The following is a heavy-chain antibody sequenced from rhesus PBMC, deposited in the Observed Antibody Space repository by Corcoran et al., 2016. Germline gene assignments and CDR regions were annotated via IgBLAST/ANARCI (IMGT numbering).Heavy chain of an antibody. Sequence: QVQLQESGPGLVKPSETLSLPCAVSGGPISSSNWWSWSRQPPGKGLEGIGYSSGSSGSTYYNPSLKSRVTISTDTSKNQFSLKLSSVTAADTAVYYCARDRGDTAGTALDYWGQGVLVTVSS. CDR3: ARDRGDTAGTALDY. D-gene: IGHD5-42*01. J-gene: IGHJ4*01. CDR1: GGPISSSNW. CDR2: SSGSSGST. V-gene: IGHV4-65*01.